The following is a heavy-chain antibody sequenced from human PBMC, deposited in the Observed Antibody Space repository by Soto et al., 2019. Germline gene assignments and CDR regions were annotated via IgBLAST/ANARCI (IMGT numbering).Heavy chain of an antibody. CDR3: AKGYCSSTSCSFDY. Sequence: PGGSLRLSCPASGFTFTNFAMNWVRQAPGKGLEWVSVISGTGDTTYNADSVKGRFTISRDNSMNTAFLQMNSLRAEDTALYYCAKGYCSSTSCSFDYWGQGTLVTVSS. V-gene: IGHV3-23*01. D-gene: IGHD2-2*01. CDR1: GFTFTNFA. CDR2: ISGTGDTT. J-gene: IGHJ4*02.